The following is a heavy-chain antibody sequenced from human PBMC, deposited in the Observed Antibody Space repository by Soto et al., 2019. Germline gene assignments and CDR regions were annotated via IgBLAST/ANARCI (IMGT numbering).Heavy chain of an antibody. CDR3: AREFIAASFGYYGMDV. Sequence: QVQLAQSGAEVKKPGSSVKVSCKASGGAFITSSISWVRQAPGQGLEWMGGIIPMFGTANYPQKFQGRVTITADETTSTADMERSSLRSEDTAVYYCAREFIAASFGYYGMDVWGQGTTVTVSS. D-gene: IGHD6-13*01. CDR2: IIPMFGTA. V-gene: IGHV1-69*01. J-gene: IGHJ6*02. CDR1: GGAFITSS.